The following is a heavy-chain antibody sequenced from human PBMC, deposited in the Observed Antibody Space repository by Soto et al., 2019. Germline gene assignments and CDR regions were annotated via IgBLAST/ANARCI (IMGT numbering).Heavy chain of an antibody. CDR2: IYYRGST. CDR1: GGSISSGGYY. V-gene: IGHV4-39*07. D-gene: IGHD6-19*01. Sequence: SETLSLTCAVSGGSISSGGYYWGWIRQPPGKGLQWIGNIYYRGSTNYNPSLKSPVTISVDTSKNQFSLKLSSVTAADTAVYYCARVIDYSSGWPNTFFDYWGQGTLVTVSS. CDR3: ARVIDYSSGWPNTFFDY. J-gene: IGHJ4*02.